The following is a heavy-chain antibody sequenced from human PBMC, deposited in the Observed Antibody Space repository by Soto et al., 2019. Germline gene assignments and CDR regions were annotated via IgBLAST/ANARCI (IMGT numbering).Heavy chain of an antibody. D-gene: IGHD6-13*01. V-gene: IGHV3-13*01. CDR1: GFTFSSYD. CDR2: IGVAGDA. CDR3: ASGGWGSSWYEWGSRSDY. J-gene: IGHJ4*02. Sequence: EVQLVESGGGLVQPGGSLRLSCAASGFTFSSYDMHWVRQVAGKGLEWVSAIGVAGDAYYPDSVKGRFTISRENANNSFYLQMNSLRAEDTAVYYCASGGWGSSWYEWGSRSDYWGQGTLVTVSS.